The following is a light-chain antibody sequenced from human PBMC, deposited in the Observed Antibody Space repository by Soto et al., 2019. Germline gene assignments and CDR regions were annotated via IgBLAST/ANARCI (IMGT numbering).Light chain of an antibody. CDR1: QGISNY. V-gene: IGKV1-27*01. J-gene: IGKJ1*01. CDR3: QEYDSVPWT. CDR2: TAS. Sequence: DIQMTQSLSSLSASVGDRVTITCRASQGISNYLAWYQQKAGKVPKLLIYTASTLQSGVPSRFSGNGSGTDFTLTISSLQPDDVATYYCQEYDSVPWTFGQGTKVVIK.